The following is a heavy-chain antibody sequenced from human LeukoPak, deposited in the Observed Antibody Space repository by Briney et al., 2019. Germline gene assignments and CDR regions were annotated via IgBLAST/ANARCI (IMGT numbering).Heavy chain of an antibody. CDR2: ISSSSSTI. CDR1: GFTFSSYS. CDR3: ARDPFPGWELPGWFDP. D-gene: IGHD1-26*01. J-gene: IGHJ5*02. V-gene: IGHV3-48*01. Sequence: GGSLRLSCAASGFTFSSYSMNWVRQAPGKGLEWVSYISSSSSTIYYADSVKGRFTISRDNAKNSLYLQMNSLRAEDTAVYYCARDPFPGWELPGWFDPWGQGTLVTVSS.